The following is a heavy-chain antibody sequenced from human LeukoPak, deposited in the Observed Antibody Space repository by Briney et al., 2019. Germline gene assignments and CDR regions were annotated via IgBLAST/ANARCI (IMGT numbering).Heavy chain of an antibody. CDR2: INPNSGGT. D-gene: IGHD2-2*01. CDR3: ARGGGVVVPADENYYGMDV. V-gene: IGHV1-2*02. Sequence: ASVKVSCKASGYTFTGYDMHWVRQAPGQGLEWMGWINPNSGGTNYAQKFQGRVTITRDTSISTAYMELSRLRSDDTAVYYCARGGGVVVPADENYYGMDVWGQGTTVTVSS. CDR1: GYTFTGYD. J-gene: IGHJ6*02.